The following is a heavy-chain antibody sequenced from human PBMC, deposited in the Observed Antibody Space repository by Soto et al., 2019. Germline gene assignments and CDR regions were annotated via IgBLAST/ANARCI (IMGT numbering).Heavy chain of an antibody. CDR1: GFDLSDEC. J-gene: IGHJ4*02. V-gene: IGHV4-34*01. CDR3: ARGLSTWLVPRLSYYFYF. Sequence: TLSLTGSSSGFDLSDECYSLRWVRPPPGKALVWIGQIHQSASTNYNPSRKSRVTISVDTSKNQFSLKLSSVTAADTAVYYCARGLSTWLVPRLSYYFYFWGQVNLV. CDR2: IHQSAST. D-gene: IGHD6-19*01.